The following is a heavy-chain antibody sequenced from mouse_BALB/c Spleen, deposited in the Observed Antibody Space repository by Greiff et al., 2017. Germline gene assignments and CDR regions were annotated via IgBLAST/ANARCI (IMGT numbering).Heavy chain of an antibody. CDR3: ARCGSPNYFDY. CDR2: IYPGDGDN. Sequence: VKLQQSGAELARPGASVKLSCKASGYTFTSYWMQWVKQRPGQGLEWIGAIYPGDGDNRYTQKFKGKATLTADKSSSTAYMQLSSLASEDSAVYYCARCGSPNYFDYWGEGTTLTVSS. J-gene: IGHJ2*01. V-gene: IGHV1-87*01. D-gene: IGHD1-1*02. CDR1: GYTFTSYW.